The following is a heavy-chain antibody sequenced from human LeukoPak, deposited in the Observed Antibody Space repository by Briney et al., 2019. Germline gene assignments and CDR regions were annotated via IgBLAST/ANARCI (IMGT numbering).Heavy chain of an antibody. D-gene: IGHD6-13*01. CDR2: ISAYNGNT. Sequence: ASVTVSCKASGYTFTIYGISWVRQAPGQGLEGMGWISAYNGNTNYAQKLQGRVTMTTDTSTSTAYMELRSLRSDDTAVYYCARSPGFSSSWLSDYWGQGTLVTVSS. J-gene: IGHJ4*02. CDR1: GYTFTIYG. V-gene: IGHV1-18*01. CDR3: ARSPGFSSSWLSDY.